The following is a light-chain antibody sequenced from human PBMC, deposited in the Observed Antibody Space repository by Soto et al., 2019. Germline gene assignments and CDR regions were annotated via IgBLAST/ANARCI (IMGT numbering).Light chain of an antibody. J-gene: IGKJ1*01. CDR1: QSVSNNY. CDR3: QQYGDSPRT. Sequence: SRGSLSRTPGERVSVACGAGQSVSNNYLARYQQKPGQAPRLLIYGASNRATGIPDRFSVSAYGTDFTLTIITLEPGDLAVYYCQQYGDSPRTFGQGP. V-gene: IGKV3-20*01. CDR2: GAS.